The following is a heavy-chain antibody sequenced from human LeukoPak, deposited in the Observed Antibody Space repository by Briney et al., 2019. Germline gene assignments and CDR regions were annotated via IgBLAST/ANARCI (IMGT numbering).Heavy chain of an antibody. D-gene: IGHD3-16*01. V-gene: IGHV4-30-4*08. CDR3: ARGGYYYYYMDV. J-gene: IGHJ6*03. CDR1: GGSISSGDYY. Sequence: SETLSLTCTVSGGSISSGDYYWSWIRQPPGKGLEWIGYIYYSGSTYYNPSLKSRVTISVAKNQFSLKLSSVTAADTAVYYCARGGYYYYYMDVWGKGTTVTVSS. CDR2: IYYSGST.